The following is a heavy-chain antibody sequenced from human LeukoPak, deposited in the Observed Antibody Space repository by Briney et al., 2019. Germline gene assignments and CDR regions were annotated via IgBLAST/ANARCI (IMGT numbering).Heavy chain of an antibody. CDR1: GYTLTELS. D-gene: IGHD2-2*01. Sequence: ASVKVSCKVSGYTLTELSIHWVRQAPGKGLEWMGGFDPENGETIYAQKFQGRVTMTEDTSTDTAYMELSSLRSEDTAVYYCARDYCSSTSCLFDYWGQGTLATVSS. V-gene: IGHV1-24*01. CDR2: FDPENGET. CDR3: ARDYCSSTSCLFDY. J-gene: IGHJ4*02.